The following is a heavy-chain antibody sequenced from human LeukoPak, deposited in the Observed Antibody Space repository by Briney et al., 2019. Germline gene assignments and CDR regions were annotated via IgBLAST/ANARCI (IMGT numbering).Heavy chain of an antibody. CDR2: IIPIFGTA. V-gene: IGHV1-69*05. CDR3: AREGYYDSSGYRDY. J-gene: IGHJ4*02. Sequence: SVKVSCKASGGTFSSYAISWVRQAPGQGLEWMGGIIPIFGTANYAQKFQSRVTITTDESTSTAYMELSSLRSEDTAVYYCAREGYYDSSGYRDYWGRGTLVTVSS. CDR1: GGTFSSYA. D-gene: IGHD3-22*01.